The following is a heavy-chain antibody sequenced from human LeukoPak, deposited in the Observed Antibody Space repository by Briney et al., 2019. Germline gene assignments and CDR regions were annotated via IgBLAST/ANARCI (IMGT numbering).Heavy chain of an antibody. CDR2: ISYDGSNK. CDR1: GFTFNTYG. V-gene: IGHV3-30*03. D-gene: IGHD3-16*02. J-gene: IGHJ4*02. CDR3: ARETESNDYVWGSYRPPDY. Sequence: PGGSLRLSCAASGFTFNTYGMHWVRQAPGKGLEWVAVISYDGSNKHYADPVKGRLTISRDNAKNSLYLQMNSLRAEDTALYYCARETESNDYVWGSYRPPDYWGQGTLVTVSS.